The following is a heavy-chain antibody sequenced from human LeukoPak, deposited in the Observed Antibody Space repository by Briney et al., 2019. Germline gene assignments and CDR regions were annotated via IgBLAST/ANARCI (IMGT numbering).Heavy chain of an antibody. CDR1: GGSFSGYY. Sequence: SETLSLTCAVYGGSFSGYYWSWIRQPPGKGLEWIGEINHSGSTNYNPSLRSRVTISVDTSKNQFSLKLSSVTAADTAVYYCARSLNYDILTGYPRGGLFDPWGQGTLVTVSS. CDR2: INHSGST. D-gene: IGHD3-9*01. J-gene: IGHJ5*02. CDR3: ARSLNYDILTGYPRGGLFDP. V-gene: IGHV4-34*01.